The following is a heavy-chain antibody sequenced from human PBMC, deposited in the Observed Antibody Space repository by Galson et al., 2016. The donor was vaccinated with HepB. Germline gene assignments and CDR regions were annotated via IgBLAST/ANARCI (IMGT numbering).Heavy chain of an antibody. CDR2: IVVGSGDT. Sequence: SVKVSCKASGFTFTSSAMQWVRQARGQRLEWIGWIVVGSGDTDYAQKFQVRVTITRDMSTSTAYMELTRLTFDDTALYYCARGNQMDYGEPYYFYFMDVWGKGTTVTVAS. CDR3: ARGNQMDYGEPYYFYFMDV. D-gene: IGHD4-17*01. J-gene: IGHJ6*03. CDR1: GFTFTSSA. V-gene: IGHV1-58*02.